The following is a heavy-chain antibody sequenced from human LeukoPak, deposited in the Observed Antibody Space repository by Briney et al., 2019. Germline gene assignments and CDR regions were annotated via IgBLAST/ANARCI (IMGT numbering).Heavy chain of an antibody. D-gene: IGHD3-22*01. Sequence: PETLSLTCTVSGGSISSSSYYWGWIRQPPGKGLEWIGSIYYSGSTYYNPSLKSRVTISVDTSKNQFSLKLSSVTAADTAVYYCARLRYYDSSGPFDYWGQGTLVTVSS. CDR2: IYYSGST. CDR3: ARLRYYDSSGPFDY. J-gene: IGHJ4*02. CDR1: GGSISSSSYY. V-gene: IGHV4-39*01.